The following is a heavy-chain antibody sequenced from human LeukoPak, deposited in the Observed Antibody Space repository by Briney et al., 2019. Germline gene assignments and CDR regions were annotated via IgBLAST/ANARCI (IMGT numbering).Heavy chain of an antibody. CDR2: ISGSGGST. J-gene: IGHJ4*02. CDR3: AKDPGYSSGWTFDY. D-gene: IGHD6-19*01. CDR1: GFTFSSYA. Sequence: AGGPLRLSCAASGFTFSSYAMSWVRQAPGKGLEWVSAISGSGGSTYYADSVKGRFTISRDNSKNTLYLQMNSLRAEDTAVYYCAKDPGYSSGWTFDYWGQGTLVTVSS. V-gene: IGHV3-23*01.